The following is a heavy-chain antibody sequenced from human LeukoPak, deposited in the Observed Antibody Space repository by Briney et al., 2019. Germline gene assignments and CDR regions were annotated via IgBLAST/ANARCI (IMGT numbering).Heavy chain of an antibody. CDR1: GFTFSSYW. D-gene: IGHD2-8*01. J-gene: IGHJ4*02. CDR3: ARVPPYGVHEQYYFDY. CDR2: IKQDGSEK. Sequence: GGSLRLSCAASGFTFSSYWMSWVRQAPGKGLEWVANIKQDGSEKYYVDSVKGRFTISRDNAKNSLYLQMNGLRAEDTAVHYCARVPPYGVHEQYYFDYWGQGTLVTVSS. V-gene: IGHV3-7*01.